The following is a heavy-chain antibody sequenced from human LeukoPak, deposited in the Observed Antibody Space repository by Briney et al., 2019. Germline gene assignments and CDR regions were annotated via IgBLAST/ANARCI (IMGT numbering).Heavy chain of an antibody. V-gene: IGHV1-18*01. Sequence: ASVKVSCKASGYTFVTYGISWVRQAPGQGLEWMGWINPHKGNTNYAKNFQDRVTMTTDTSAATAYMELRSLRSNDTALYYCARDKKFVGWHHGNSVGYWGQGTLVTVST. CDR2: INPHKGNT. J-gene: IGHJ4*02. D-gene: IGHD4-23*01. CDR3: ARDKKFVGWHHGNSVGY. CDR1: GYTFVTYG.